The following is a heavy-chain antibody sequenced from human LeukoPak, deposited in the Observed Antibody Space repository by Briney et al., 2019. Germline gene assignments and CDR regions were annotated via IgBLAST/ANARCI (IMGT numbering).Heavy chain of an antibody. CDR3: ARDRGSITIFGVVMDAFDI. D-gene: IGHD3-3*01. V-gene: IGHV4-4*07. CDR1: GASISSYY. CDR2: IYTSGST. J-gene: IGHJ3*02. Sequence: SETLSLTCPVSGASISSYYWSWVRQPAGKGLEWLGRIYTSGSTNYNPSLKSRVTMSVDTSKNQFSLKLSSVTAADTAVYYCARDRGSITIFGVVMDAFDIWGQGTMVTVSS.